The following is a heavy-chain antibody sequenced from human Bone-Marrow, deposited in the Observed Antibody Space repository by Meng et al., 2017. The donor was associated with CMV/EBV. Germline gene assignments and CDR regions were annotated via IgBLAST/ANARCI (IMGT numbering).Heavy chain of an antibody. Sequence: GESLKISCAASGFTFSNAWMSWVRQAPGKGLEWVGRIKSKTDGGTTDYAAPVKGRFTISRDDSKNTLYLQMNSLKTEDTAVYYCARPALYYDFWSGSRGRIRDDAFDIWGQGTMVTVSS. D-gene: IGHD3-3*01. CDR2: IKSKTDGGTT. V-gene: IGHV3-15*01. J-gene: IGHJ3*02. CDR1: GFTFSNAW. CDR3: ARPALYYDFWSGSRGRIRDDAFDI.